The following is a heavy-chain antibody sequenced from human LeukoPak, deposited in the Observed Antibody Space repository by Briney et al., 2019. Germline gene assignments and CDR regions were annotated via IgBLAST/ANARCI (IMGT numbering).Heavy chain of an antibody. Sequence: SETLSLTCAVSGGSISSGGYSWSWLRQPPGKGLEWVGYIYHSGSTYYNPSLKSRVTISVDRSKNQFSLKLSSVTAADTAVYYCARSYDYGEADAFDIWGQGTMVTVSS. D-gene: IGHD4-17*01. J-gene: IGHJ3*02. V-gene: IGHV4-30-2*01. CDR1: GGSISSGGYS. CDR3: ARSYDYGEADAFDI. CDR2: IYHSGST.